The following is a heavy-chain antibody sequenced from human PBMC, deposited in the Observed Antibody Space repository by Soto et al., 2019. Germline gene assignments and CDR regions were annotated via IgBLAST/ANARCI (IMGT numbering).Heavy chain of an antibody. D-gene: IGHD2-21*01. CDR2: ISFDGGDT. J-gene: IGHJ4*02. V-gene: IGHV3-30*03. CDR1: GFSLSDYG. Sequence: QVQLVESGGGVVQPGRSLRLSCTASGFSLSDYGMHWVRQAPGKGLEWVAFISFDGGDTYYADSLRGRFTVSRDNSKDILYLQVNNLRDDDSAVFYCASGRSQKYRHNPYCFTFDSWGQGTLVTVSS. CDR3: ASGRSQKYRHNPYCFTFDS.